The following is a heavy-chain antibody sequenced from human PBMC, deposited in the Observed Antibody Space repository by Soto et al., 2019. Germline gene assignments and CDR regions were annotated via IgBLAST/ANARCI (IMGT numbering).Heavy chain of an antibody. CDR2: IYWNDDK. CDR1: GFSLSTSGVG. V-gene: IGHV2-5*01. Sequence: SGPTLVNPTQTLTLTCTFSGFSLSTSGVGVGWIRQPPGKALEWLALIYWNDDKRYSPSLKSRLTITKDTSKNQVVLTMTNMDPVDTPTYYCAHTVSNIVVVVAASDAFDIWGQGTMVTVSS. J-gene: IGHJ3*02. D-gene: IGHD2-15*01. CDR3: AHTVSNIVVVVAASDAFDI.